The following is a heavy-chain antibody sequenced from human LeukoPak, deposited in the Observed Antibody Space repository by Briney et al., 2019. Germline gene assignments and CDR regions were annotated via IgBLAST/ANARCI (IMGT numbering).Heavy chain of an antibody. CDR1: GYTFTSYG. Sequence: VASVKVSCKASGYTFTSYGISWVRHAPGQGLEWMGWISPYSGNTNYAPKLQGRVTMTTDTATSTAYMELTSLTSDDTAVHYCARDRQCGYWGQGTLVTVSS. CDR3: ARDRQCGY. D-gene: IGHD2-21*01. V-gene: IGHV1-18*01. CDR2: ISPYSGNT. J-gene: IGHJ4*02.